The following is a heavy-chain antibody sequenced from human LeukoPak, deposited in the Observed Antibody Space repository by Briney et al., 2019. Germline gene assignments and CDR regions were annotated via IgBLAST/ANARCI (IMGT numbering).Heavy chain of an antibody. J-gene: IGHJ4*02. CDR2: ISGSGGST. V-gene: IGHV3-23*01. D-gene: IGHD3-10*01. CDR1: GFTFSSYG. Sequence: TGGSLRLSCAASGFTFSSYGMSWVRQAPGMGLEWASAISGSGGSTYYADSVKGRFTISRDNSKNTLYLQMNSLRAEDTAVYYCAKGPMVRGVMPDPSFDYWGQGTLVTVSS. CDR3: AKGPMVRGVMPDPSFDY.